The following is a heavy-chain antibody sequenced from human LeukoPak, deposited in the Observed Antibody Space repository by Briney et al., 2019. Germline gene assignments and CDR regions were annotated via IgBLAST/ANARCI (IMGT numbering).Heavy chain of an antibody. Sequence: GGSLRLSCAASGFTFSSYEMNWVRQAPGKGLEWVSYISSSGSTIYYGDSVKGRFTISRDNAKSSLYLQMNSLRAEDTAVYYCARDYFGAGILDYWGQGTLVSVSS. CDR1: GFTFSSYE. V-gene: IGHV3-48*03. CDR2: ISSSGSTI. CDR3: ARDYFGAGILDY. J-gene: IGHJ4*02. D-gene: IGHD3-10*01.